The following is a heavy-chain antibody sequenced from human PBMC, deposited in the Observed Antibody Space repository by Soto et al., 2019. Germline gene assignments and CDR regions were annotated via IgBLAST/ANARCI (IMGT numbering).Heavy chain of an antibody. CDR1: GGSISSSSYY. V-gene: IGHV4-39*01. Sequence: SETLSLTCTVSGGSISSSSYYWGWIRQPPGKGLEWIGSIYYSGSTYYNPSLKSRVTISVDTSKNQFSVNLSSVTAADTAVYYCARPYVVNYYYYGMDVWGQGTTVT. CDR2: IYYSGST. D-gene: IGHD3-22*01. J-gene: IGHJ6*02. CDR3: ARPYVVNYYYYGMDV.